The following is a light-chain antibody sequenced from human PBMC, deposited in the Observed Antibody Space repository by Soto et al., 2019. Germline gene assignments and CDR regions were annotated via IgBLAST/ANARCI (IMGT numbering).Light chain of an antibody. CDR3: QQYKNWPPPLT. CDR2: GAS. J-gene: IGKJ4*01. Sequence: EIVMTQSPATLSVPPGERATLSCRARQSVSSNLTWYQQKPGQARRLLIYGASTRAPGISARFSGSDSGTEFTLAVSSLQSEDFAVYYCQQYKNWPPPLTFGGGTNEEI. CDR1: QSVSSN. V-gene: IGKV3-15*01.